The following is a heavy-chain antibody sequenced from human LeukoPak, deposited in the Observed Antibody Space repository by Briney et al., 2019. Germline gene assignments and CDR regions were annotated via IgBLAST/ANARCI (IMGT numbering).Heavy chain of an antibody. V-gene: IGHV3-53*01. CDR2: IYSGGST. Sequence: GGSLRLSCAASGFTVSSNYMSWVRQAPGKGLEWVSVIYSGGSTYYADSVKGRFTISRDNSKNTLYLQMNSLRAEDTAVYYCARYSSRSFYFDFWGQGTLVTVSS. J-gene: IGHJ4*02. CDR1: GFTVSSNY. D-gene: IGHD2-2*01. CDR3: ARYSSRSFYFDF.